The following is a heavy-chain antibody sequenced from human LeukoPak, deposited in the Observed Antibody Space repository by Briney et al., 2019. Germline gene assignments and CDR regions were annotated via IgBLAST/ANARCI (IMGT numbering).Heavy chain of an antibody. CDR1: GGSISSGGYS. CDR3: ARDQSFHPYYFDY. CDR2: IYHSGST. V-gene: IGHV4-61*08. Sequence: SETLSLTCTVSGGSISSGGYSWTWIRQPPGKGLEWIGYIYHSGSTNYNPSLKSRVTISVDTSKNQFSLKLSSVTAADTAVYYCARDQSFHPYYFDYWGQGTLVTVSS. J-gene: IGHJ4*02.